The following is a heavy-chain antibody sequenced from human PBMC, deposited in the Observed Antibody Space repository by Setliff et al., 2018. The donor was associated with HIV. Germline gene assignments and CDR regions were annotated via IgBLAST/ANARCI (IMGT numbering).Heavy chain of an antibody. CDR1: GGSFSGYY. D-gene: IGHD6-25*01. Sequence: SETLSLTCAVSGGSFSGYYGSWIRQPPGKGLEWIGEINHSGNTNYNPSLKSRITISVDTSKKQISLKLNSVTAADTAVYYCAANPGIAAGGDFDYWGQGTLVTVSS. J-gene: IGHJ4*02. CDR3: AANPGIAAGGDFDY. CDR2: INHSGNT. V-gene: IGHV4-34*01.